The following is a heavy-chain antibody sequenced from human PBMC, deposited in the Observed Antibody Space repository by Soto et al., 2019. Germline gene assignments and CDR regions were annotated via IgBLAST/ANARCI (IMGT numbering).Heavy chain of an antibody. Sequence: GALILSCAASVFTYSNYGMSWFRQSPWKGLEWVSAISGSGGSTYYADSVKGRFTISRDNSKNTLYLQMNSLRAEDTAVYYCAKDKGELLGFGYFKHWGQGTLVTVSS. V-gene: IGHV3-23*01. D-gene: IGHD3-10*01. CDR1: VFTYSNYG. CDR2: ISGSGGST. CDR3: AKDKGELLGFGYFKH. J-gene: IGHJ1*01.